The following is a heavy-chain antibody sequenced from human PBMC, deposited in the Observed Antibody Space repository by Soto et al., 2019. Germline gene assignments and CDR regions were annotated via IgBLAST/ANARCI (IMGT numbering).Heavy chain of an antibody. Sequence: EVQLVESGGGLVQPGRSLRLSCAASGFTFDDYAMHWVRQAPGKGLEWVSGISWNSGSIGYADSVKGRFTISRDNAKXXXXXXXXXXXXXXXXXYYCAKDIVAVAGTFDAFDIWGQGTMVTVSS. V-gene: IGHV3-9*01. J-gene: IGHJ3*02. CDR2: ISWNSGSI. CDR1: GFTFDDYA. D-gene: IGHD6-19*01. CDR3: AKDIVAVAGTFDAFDI.